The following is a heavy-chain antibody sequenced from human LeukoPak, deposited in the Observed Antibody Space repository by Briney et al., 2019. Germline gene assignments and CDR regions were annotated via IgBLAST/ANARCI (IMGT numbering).Heavy chain of an antibody. V-gene: IGHV4-61*08. CDR3: ARIFDS. CDR1: GDSFRSGVLY. Sequence: SETLFLTCTLFGDSFRSGVLYWGWIRQPPGKRREWIGDTFHTGKTNYNPSLRSRATISLDTPKSQFSLRLTSVTAADTAVYYCARIFDSWGQGILVTVSS. CDR2: TFHTGKT. J-gene: IGHJ4*02.